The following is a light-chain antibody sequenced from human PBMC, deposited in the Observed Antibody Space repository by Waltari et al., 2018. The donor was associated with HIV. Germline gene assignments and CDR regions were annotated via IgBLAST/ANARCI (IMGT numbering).Light chain of an antibody. V-gene: IGLV1-44*01. CDR3: AAWDDSLNGVV. Sequence: QSVLTQPPSASGTPAPRVTISCSGSSSNIGSNTVNRYQQLPGTAPKLLIYSNNQRPSGVPDRFSGSKSGTSASLAISGLQSEDEADYYCAAWDDSLNGVVFGGGTKLTVL. CDR2: SNN. J-gene: IGLJ2*01. CDR1: SSNIGSNT.